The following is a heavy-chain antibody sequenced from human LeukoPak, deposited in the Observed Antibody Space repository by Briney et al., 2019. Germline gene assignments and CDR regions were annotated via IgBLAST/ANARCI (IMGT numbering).Heavy chain of an antibody. CDR3: ARKQGIYGDYIAWFDP. D-gene: IGHD4-17*01. CDR2: ISAYNGNT. CDR1: GYTFTSYG. J-gene: IGHJ5*02. Sequence: ASVKVSCKASGYTFTSYGISWVRQAPGQGLEWMGWISAYNGNTNYAQKLQGRVTMTTDTSTSTAYMELRSLRSDDTAVYYCARKQGIYGDYIAWFDPWGQGTLVTVSS. V-gene: IGHV1-18*01.